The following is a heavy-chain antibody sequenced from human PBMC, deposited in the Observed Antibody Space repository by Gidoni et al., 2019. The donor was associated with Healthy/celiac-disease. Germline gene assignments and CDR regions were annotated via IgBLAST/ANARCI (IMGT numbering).Heavy chain of an antibody. Sequence: EVQLLESGGGLVQPGGSLRLSCAASGFTFSSYAMSWVRQAPGKGLEGVSATSGSGGSTYYADAVKGRFTISRDNSKNTLYLQMNSLRAEDTAVYYCAKCTHYDSSGYYPDYWGQGTLVTVSA. J-gene: IGHJ4*02. CDR1: GFTFSSYA. V-gene: IGHV3-23*01. D-gene: IGHD3-22*01. CDR3: AKCTHYDSSGYYPDY. CDR2: TSGSGGST.